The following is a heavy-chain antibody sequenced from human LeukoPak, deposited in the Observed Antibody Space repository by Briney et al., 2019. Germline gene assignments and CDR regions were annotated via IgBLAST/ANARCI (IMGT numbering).Heavy chain of an antibody. CDR2: ISYDGINK. V-gene: IGHV3-30-3*01. CDR3: ARELSVHLRYNSGSYFDS. D-gene: IGHD6-19*01. J-gene: IGHJ4*02. CDR1: GFTFSSYA. Sequence: GGSLILSWAASGFTFSSYAMPWVRQAPGKGLEWEAVISYDGINKYYADSVKGRFTISRDNSKNTLYLQMNSLRAEDTAVYYCARELSVHLRYNSGSYFDSWGQGTLVTVSS.